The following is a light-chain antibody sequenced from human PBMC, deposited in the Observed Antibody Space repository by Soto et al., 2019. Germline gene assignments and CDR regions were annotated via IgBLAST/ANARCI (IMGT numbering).Light chain of an antibody. CDR3: GTWDSSLSAGV. J-gene: IGLJ1*01. CDR2: DNN. V-gene: IGLV1-51*01. Sequence: QSVLTQPPSVSAAPGQKVTISCSGSSSNIGNNYVSWYQQLPGTAPKLLLYDNNKRPSGIPARFSGSKSGTSATLGITGLQAGDEDDYYCGTWDSSLSAGVFGTGTKVTVL. CDR1: SSNIGNNY.